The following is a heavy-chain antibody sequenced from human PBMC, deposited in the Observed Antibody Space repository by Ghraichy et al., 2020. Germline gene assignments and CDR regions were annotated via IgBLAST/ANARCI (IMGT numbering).Heavy chain of an antibody. CDR2: INHSGST. Sequence: SETLSLTCAVYGGSFSGYYWSWIRQPPGKGLEWIGEINHSGSTNYNPSLKSRVTISVDTSKNQFSLKLSSVTAADTAVYYCARERGILALGEYYYGSGVLYYYYYGMDVWGQGTTVTVSS. CDR1: GGSFSGYY. J-gene: IGHJ6*02. D-gene: IGHD3-10*01. CDR3: ARERGILALGEYYYGSGVLYYYYYGMDV. V-gene: IGHV4-34*01.